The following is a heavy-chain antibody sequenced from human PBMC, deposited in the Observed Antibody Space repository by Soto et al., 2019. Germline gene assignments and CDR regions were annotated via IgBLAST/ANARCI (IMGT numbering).Heavy chain of an antibody. CDR3: ARSRYSSSPGDI. Sequence: ASVKVSCKASGGTFSSYAISWVRQAPGQGLEWMGWISAYNGNTNYAQKLQGRVTMTTDTSTSTAYMELRSLRSDDTAVYYCARSRYSSSPGDIWGQGTMVTVSS. J-gene: IGHJ3*02. D-gene: IGHD6-13*01. V-gene: IGHV1-18*01. CDR2: ISAYNGNT. CDR1: GGTFSSYA.